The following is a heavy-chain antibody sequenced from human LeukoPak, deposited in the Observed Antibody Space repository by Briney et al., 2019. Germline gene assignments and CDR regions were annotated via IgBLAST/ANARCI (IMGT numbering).Heavy chain of an antibody. D-gene: IGHD3-10*01. Sequence: SETLSLTCTVSGGSISGYYWSWIRQPPGKGREWIGVFHYSGSTNYNPSLKSRVTFSLDTSKNQFSLKLNSVTAADTAVYYCARVPKGSGYFNYWGQGTLVTVSS. CDR2: FHYSGST. V-gene: IGHV4-59*01. CDR1: GGSISGYY. J-gene: IGHJ4*02. CDR3: ARVPKGSGYFNY.